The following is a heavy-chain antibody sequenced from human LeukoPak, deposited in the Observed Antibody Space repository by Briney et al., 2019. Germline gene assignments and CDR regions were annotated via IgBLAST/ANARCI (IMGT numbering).Heavy chain of an antibody. J-gene: IGHJ6*02. CDR1: GFTFSDYF. Sequence: TGGSLRLSCAASGFTFSDYFMYWIRQAPGKGLEWVSYISSGGSTIYYAESVKGRFPISRDKAKNSLYLQMNSLRVEDTAVYYCARESMDSLSYFHGMDVWGQGTTVTVSS. CDR3: ARESMDSLSYFHGMDV. D-gene: IGHD3/OR15-3a*01. CDR2: ISSGGSTI. V-gene: IGHV3-11*01.